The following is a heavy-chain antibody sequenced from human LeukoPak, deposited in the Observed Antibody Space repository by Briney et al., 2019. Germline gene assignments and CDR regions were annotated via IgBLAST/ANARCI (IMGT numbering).Heavy chain of an antibody. Sequence: SETLSLTCAVYGGSFSGYYWSWIRQPPGKGLEWMGEINHSGSTNYNPSLKSRVTISVDTSKNQFSLKLSSVTAADTAVYYCARTNMVRGTRWFDPWGQGTLVTVSS. CDR2: INHSGST. D-gene: IGHD3-10*01. CDR1: GGSFSGYY. CDR3: ARTNMVRGTRWFDP. V-gene: IGHV4-34*01. J-gene: IGHJ5*02.